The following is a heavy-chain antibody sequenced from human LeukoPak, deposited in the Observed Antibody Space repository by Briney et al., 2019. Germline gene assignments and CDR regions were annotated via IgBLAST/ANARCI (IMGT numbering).Heavy chain of an antibody. D-gene: IGHD3-3*01. V-gene: IGHV3-11*04. CDR3: GRVRTYYDFWRGPGNYYYYMDV. J-gene: IGHJ6*03. Sequence: GGSLRLSCAASGFTFSDYYMSWIRQAPGKGLEWVSYISSSASTMYYTDSVKGRFTIARDNAKNSLYLQMNSLRAEDTAVYYCGRVRTYYDFWRGPGNYYYYMDVWGKGATVTVSS. CDR2: ISSSASTM. CDR1: GFTFSDYY.